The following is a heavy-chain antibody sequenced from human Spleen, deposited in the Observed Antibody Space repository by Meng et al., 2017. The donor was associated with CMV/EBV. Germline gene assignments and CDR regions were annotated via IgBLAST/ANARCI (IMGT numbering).Heavy chain of an antibody. Sequence: GESLKTSCAASGFTFSNRDMNWVRQAPGKGVEGVAGVSWNGSRTHYAGSVKGRFNISRDKSRNFLYQQMNSLRPEDMAVYYCVRSKYYDYWSAYYYWGQGTLVTVSS. CDR3: VRSKYYDYWSAYYY. V-gene: IGHV3-19*01. D-gene: IGHD3-3*01. CDR1: GFTFSNRD. J-gene: IGHJ4*02. CDR2: VSWNGSRT.